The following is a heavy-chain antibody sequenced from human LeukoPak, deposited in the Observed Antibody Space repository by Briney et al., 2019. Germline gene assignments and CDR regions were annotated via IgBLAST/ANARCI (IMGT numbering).Heavy chain of an antibody. CDR2: IKQDGSEK. D-gene: IGHD1-26*01. CDR3: ARVDAGSYYGHDY. CDR1: GFTFTRYW. J-gene: IGHJ4*02. V-gene: IGHV3-7*04. Sequence: GGSLRLSCAASGFTFTRYWMSWVRQAPGKGLEWVANIKQDGSEKYYVDSVKGRFTISRDNAKNSLYLQMNSLRDEDTAVYYCARVDAGSYYGHDYWGQGTLVTVTS.